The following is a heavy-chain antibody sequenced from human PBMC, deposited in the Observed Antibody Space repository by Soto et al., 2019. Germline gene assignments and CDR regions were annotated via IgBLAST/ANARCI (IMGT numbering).Heavy chain of an antibody. CDR2: IYYSGST. CDR3: ARNGDCIRPGCIVGWFDP. V-gene: IGHV4-59*12. J-gene: IGHJ5*02. CDR1: GGSISSYY. D-gene: IGHD2-15*01. Sequence: PSETLSLTCTVSGGSISSYYWSWIRQPPGKGLEWIGYIYYSGSTNYNPSLKSRVTISVDTSKNQFSLKLSSVTAADTAMYYCARNGDCIRPGCIVGWFDPWGPGTLVTVSS.